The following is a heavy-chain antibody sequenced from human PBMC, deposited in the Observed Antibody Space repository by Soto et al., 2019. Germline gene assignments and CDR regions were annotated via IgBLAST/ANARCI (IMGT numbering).Heavy chain of an antibody. CDR2: ISSSSSYI. V-gene: IGHV3-21*01. CDR3: ARDLVLMVYAGSSDY. J-gene: IGHJ4*02. CDR1: GFTFSSYS. Sequence: GGSLRLSCAASGFTFSSYSMNWVRQAPGKGLEWVSSISSSSSYIYYADSVKGRFTISRDNAKNSLYLQMNSLRAEDTAVYYCARDLVLMVYAGSSDYWGQGTLVTVSS. D-gene: IGHD2-8*01.